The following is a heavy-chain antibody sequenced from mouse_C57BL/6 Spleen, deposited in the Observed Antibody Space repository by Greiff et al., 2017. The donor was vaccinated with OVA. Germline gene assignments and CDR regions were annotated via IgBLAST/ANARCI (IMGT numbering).Heavy chain of an antibody. CDR1: GYSFTSYY. D-gene: IGHD1-1*01. Sequence: VKLQESGPELVKPGASVKISCKASGYSFTSYYIHWVKQRPGQGLEWIGWIYPGSGNTKYNEKFKGKATLTADTSSSTAYMQLSSLTSEDSAVYYCAREVLRMGYYFDYWGQGTTLTVSS. CDR2: IYPGSGNT. CDR3: AREVLRMGYYFDY. V-gene: IGHV1-66*01. J-gene: IGHJ2*01.